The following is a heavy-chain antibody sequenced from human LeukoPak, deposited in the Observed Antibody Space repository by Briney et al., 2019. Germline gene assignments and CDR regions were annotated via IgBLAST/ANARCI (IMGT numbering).Heavy chain of an antibody. Sequence: ASVKVSFKASGYTFTSYGISWVRQAPGQGLEWMGWISAYNGNTNYAQKLQGRVTMTTDTSTSTAYMELRSLGSDETAVYYCARVDLLTGYYFFDYWGQGTLVTVSS. J-gene: IGHJ4*02. CDR2: ISAYNGNT. D-gene: IGHD3-9*01. CDR3: ARVDLLTGYYFFDY. V-gene: IGHV1-18*01. CDR1: GYTFTSYG.